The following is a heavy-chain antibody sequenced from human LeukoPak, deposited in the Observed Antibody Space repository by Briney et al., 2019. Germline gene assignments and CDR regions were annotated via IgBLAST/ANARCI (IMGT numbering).Heavy chain of an antibody. Sequence: GGSLRLSCAASGFAASEFTFSSYGMHWVRQAPGKGLEWVAVIWYDGSNKYYADSVKGRFTISRDNAKNSLYLQMNSLRAEDTAVYYCARDLGYGSIGLYHYFAYWGQGTLVTVSS. V-gene: IGHV3-33*01. CDR3: ARDLGYGSIGLYHYFAY. D-gene: IGHD6-13*01. CDR1: GFAASEFTFSSYG. CDR2: IWYDGSNK. J-gene: IGHJ4*02.